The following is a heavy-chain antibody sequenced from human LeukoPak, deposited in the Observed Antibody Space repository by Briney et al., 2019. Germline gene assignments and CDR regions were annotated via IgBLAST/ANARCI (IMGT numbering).Heavy chain of an antibody. CDR1: GFTFSSYT. Sequence: AGGSLRLSCVASGFTFSSYTMNWVRQAPGKGLEWVSTLSGSGGTTYYAGSVKGRFTISRDNSKNTLYLQMSSLTADDTAVYHCAKGGGTYDSSGPLGHWGQGTLVTVSS. D-gene: IGHD3-22*01. J-gene: IGHJ4*02. V-gene: IGHV3-23*01. CDR2: LSGSGGTT. CDR3: AKGGGTYDSSGPLGH.